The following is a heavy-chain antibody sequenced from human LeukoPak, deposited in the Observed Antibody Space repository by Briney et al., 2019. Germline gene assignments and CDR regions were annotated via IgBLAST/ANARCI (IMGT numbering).Heavy chain of an antibody. CDR2: IKQDGTEK. J-gene: IGHJ6*02. CDR1: GFTFSSYA. V-gene: IGHV3-7*03. Sequence: GRSLRLSCAASGFTFSSYAMHWVRQAPGKGLEWVANIKQDGTEKYYVDSVRGRFTISRDNAKNSLYLQMNSLRAEDTALYYCARALDVWGQGTTVTVSS. CDR3: ARALDV.